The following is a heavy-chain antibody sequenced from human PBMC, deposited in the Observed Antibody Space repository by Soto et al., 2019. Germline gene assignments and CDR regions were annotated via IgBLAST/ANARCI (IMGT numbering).Heavy chain of an antibody. V-gene: IGHV3-33*01. CDR3: ARDDGSGPDY. J-gene: IGHJ4*02. CDR1: GFTFSNYG. D-gene: IGHD3-10*01. Sequence: QVHLVESGGGVVQPGRSLRISCAASGFTFSNYGMHWVRQAPGKGLEWVSYVWYDGTNSHYAGSVRGRFTITRDNSKNMLFLEMPHLTAEDTAVYYCARDDGSGPDYWGQGTLVTVSS. CDR2: VWYDGTNS.